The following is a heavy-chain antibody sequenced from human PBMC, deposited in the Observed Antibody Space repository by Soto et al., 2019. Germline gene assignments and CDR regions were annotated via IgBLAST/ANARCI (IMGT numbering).Heavy chain of an antibody. CDR2: IYYSGST. Sequence: VQLQESGPGLVKPSQTLSLTCTVSGGSISSGDYYWSWIRQTPGKGLEWIGNIYYSGSTYYNPSLKSRVTISVDTSKNQFSLKLSSVTAADTAVYYCAREGYGDLNWFDPWGQGTLVTVSS. V-gene: IGHV4-30-4*01. CDR3: AREGYGDLNWFDP. D-gene: IGHD4-17*01. J-gene: IGHJ5*02. CDR1: GGSISSGDYY.